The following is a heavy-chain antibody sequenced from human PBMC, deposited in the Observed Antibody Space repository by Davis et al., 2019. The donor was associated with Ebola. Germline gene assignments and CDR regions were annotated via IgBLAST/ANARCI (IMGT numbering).Heavy chain of an antibody. J-gene: IGHJ6*02. Sequence: AASVKVSCKASGYTFTSYDINWVRQATGQGLEWMGWMNPNSGNTGYAQKFQGRVTMTRNTSISTAYMELSSLRSDDTAVYYCARDWPPGGYQPPQRYYYGMDVWGQGTTVTVSS. CDR1: GYTFTSYD. CDR3: ARDWPPGGYQPPQRYYYGMDV. D-gene: IGHD2-2*01. CDR2: MNPNSGNT. V-gene: IGHV1-8*01.